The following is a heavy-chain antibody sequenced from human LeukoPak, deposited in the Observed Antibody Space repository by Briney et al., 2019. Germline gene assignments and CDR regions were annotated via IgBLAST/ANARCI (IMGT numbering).Heavy chain of an antibody. V-gene: IGHV4-34*01. CDR2: INHSGST. CDR1: GGSFSGYY. Sequence: SETLSLTCAVYGGSFSGYYWSWIRQPPGKGLEWIGEINHSGSTNYNPSLKSRVTISVDTSKNQFSLKLSSVTAADTAVYYCASGVTGTTHWGQGTLVTVSS. D-gene: IGHD1-1*01. CDR3: ASGVTGTTH. J-gene: IGHJ4*02.